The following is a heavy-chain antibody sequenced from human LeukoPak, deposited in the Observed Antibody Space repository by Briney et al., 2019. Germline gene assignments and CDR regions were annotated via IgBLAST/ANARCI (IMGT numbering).Heavy chain of an antibody. CDR2: IYHSGST. J-gene: IGHJ5*02. V-gene: IGHV4-38-2*02. CDR1: GYSISSGYY. Sequence: SETLSLTCTVSGYSISSGYYWGWIRQPPGKGLEWIGSIYHSGSTYYNPSLKSRVTISVDTSKNQFSLKLSSVTAADTAVYYCAREAVGMTWGQGTLVTVSS. CDR3: AREAVGMT.